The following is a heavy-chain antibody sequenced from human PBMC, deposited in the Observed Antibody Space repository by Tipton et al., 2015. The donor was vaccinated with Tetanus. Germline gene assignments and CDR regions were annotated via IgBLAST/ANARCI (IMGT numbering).Heavy chain of an antibody. Sequence: LRLSCAVFGGSFSGYYWSWIRQTPGKGLEWIGEISGTGSITKYNSSLKSRVSISIDGSKSQFSLNLTSVTAADTALYYCARGLGVAATTGFYFWGRGTLVTVSS. V-gene: IGHV4-34*01. CDR3: ARGLGVAATTGFYF. J-gene: IGHJ4*02. D-gene: IGHD1-7*01. CDR2: ISGTGSIT. CDR1: GGSFSGYY.